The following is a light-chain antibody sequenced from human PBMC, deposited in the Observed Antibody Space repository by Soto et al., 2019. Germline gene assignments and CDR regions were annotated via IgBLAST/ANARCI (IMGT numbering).Light chain of an antibody. CDR2: AAS. V-gene: IGKV1-27*01. J-gene: IGKJ5*01. Sequence: DIQMTQSPSSLSASVGDRVTITCRASQGISNYLAWYQQKPGKVPKLLIYAASTLQSVVPSRFSGSGSGTDFTLTIRSLQPEDVATYYCQKYNSAPITLGQGTRLEIK. CDR3: QKYNSAPIT. CDR1: QGISNY.